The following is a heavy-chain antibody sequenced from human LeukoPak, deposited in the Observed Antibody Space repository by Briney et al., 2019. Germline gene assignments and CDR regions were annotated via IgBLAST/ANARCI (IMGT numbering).Heavy chain of an antibody. J-gene: IGHJ4*02. Sequence: SETLSLTCGVSGGSITTTNYWSWVRRPPGGGLEWIGEISLAGRTRYNPSLKSRVNISIDESKNHLYLNLASVTAADTAVYYCSRESGPFCPFGHWGQGTLVAVTS. D-gene: IGHD1-26*01. CDR3: SRESGPFCPFGH. CDR1: GGSITTTNY. CDR2: ISLAGRT. V-gene: IGHV4-4*02.